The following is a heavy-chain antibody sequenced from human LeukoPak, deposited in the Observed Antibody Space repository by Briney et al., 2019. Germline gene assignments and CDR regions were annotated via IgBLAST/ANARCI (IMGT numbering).Heavy chain of an antibody. CDR3: ARRQGYCSGGSCFSLDY. V-gene: IGHV3-21*01. CDR1: GFTFSSYS. J-gene: IGHJ4*02. Sequence: GGSLRLSCAASGFTFSSYSMNWVRQAPGKGLEWVSSISSSSSYIYYADSVKGRFTISRDNVNNSLYLQMNSLRAEDTAVYYCARRQGYCSGGSCFSLDYWGQGTLVTVSS. CDR2: ISSSSSYI. D-gene: IGHD2-15*01.